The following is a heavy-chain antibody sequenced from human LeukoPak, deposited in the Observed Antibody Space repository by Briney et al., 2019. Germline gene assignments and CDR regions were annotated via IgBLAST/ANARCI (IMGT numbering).Heavy chain of an antibody. CDR2: IYSGGST. CDR3: ARDFTNEKGSLAVGATPYWYFDL. J-gene: IGHJ2*01. D-gene: IGHD1-26*01. Sequence: GGSLRLSCAASGFTVSSNYMSWVRQAPGKGLEWVSVIYSGGSTYYADSVKGRFTISRDNSKNTLYLQMNSLRAEDTAVYYCARDFTNEKGSLAVGATPYWYFDLWGRGTLVTVSS. V-gene: IGHV3-53*01. CDR1: GFTVSSNY.